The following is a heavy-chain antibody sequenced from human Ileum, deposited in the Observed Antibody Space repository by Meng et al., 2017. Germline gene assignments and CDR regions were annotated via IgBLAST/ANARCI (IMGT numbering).Heavy chain of an antibody. Sequence: HLQLQESGSGLVTSSQTLSLTCTVSGGSISSSAYSWTWIRQPPGKGLERIGYIYQVGSTNYNPSLKSRVTIFVDTSKNQFSLKLSSVTAADTAVYYCARENTIFGVVWGSWFDPWGQGTLVTVSS. D-gene: IGHD3-3*01. J-gene: IGHJ5*02. CDR3: ARENTIFGVVWGSWFDP. CDR2: IYQVGST. V-gene: IGHV4-30-2*05. CDR1: GGSISSSAYS.